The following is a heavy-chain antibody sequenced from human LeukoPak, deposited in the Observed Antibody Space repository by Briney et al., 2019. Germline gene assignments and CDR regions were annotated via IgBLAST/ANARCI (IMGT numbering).Heavy chain of an antibody. Sequence: GGFLRLAWAASGFTFGNAWMSWVRQAPGRGLEWVGRIKSKTEGGTTDYAAPVKGRFTISRDDSKNTLYLQMNSLKTEDTAVYYCTTPGDYYGSGIPAYWGQGTLVTVSS. D-gene: IGHD3-10*01. CDR1: GFTFGNAW. CDR3: TTPGDYYGSGIPAY. CDR2: IKSKTEGGTT. V-gene: IGHV3-15*07. J-gene: IGHJ4*02.